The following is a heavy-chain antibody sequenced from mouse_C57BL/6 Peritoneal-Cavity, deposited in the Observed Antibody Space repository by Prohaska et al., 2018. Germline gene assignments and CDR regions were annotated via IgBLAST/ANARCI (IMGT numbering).Heavy chain of an antibody. Sequence: EVKLVESGGGLVQPGGSLKLSCAASGFTFSDYGMAWVRQAPRKGPEWVAFISNLAYSIYYADTVTGRFTISRENAKNTLYLERSSLRSEDTAMYYCARHGSNYAMDYWGQGTSVTVSS. J-gene: IGHJ4*01. CDR2: ISNLAYSI. CDR3: ARHGSNYAMDY. CDR1: GFTFSDYG. V-gene: IGHV5-15*01.